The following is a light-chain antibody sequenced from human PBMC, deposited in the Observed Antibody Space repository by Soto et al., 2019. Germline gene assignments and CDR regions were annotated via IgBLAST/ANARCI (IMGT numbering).Light chain of an antibody. V-gene: IGLV1-47*01. CDR2: RSD. Sequence: QSVLTQPPSVSGTPRQRVSISCSGDSSTFANNYVHWYQQVPGAAPKLLIYRSDQRPSGVPERFSGSKSGTSASLTISGLRPEDEAQYYCAAYTGNWNGPVFGGGTKLTVL. CDR1: SSTFANNY. CDR3: AAYTGNWNGPV. J-gene: IGLJ2*01.